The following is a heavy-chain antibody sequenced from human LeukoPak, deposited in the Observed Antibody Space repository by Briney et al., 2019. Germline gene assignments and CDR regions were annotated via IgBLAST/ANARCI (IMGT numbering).Heavy chain of an antibody. CDR1: GFTFSSHG. Sequence: PGGSLRLSCAASGFTFSSHGMNWVRQAPGKGLEWVSYISSSSSTIYYADSVKGRFTISRDNSKNTLYLQMNSLRAEDTAVYYCAKSLAVAGHFDYWGQGTLVTVSS. CDR2: ISSSSSTI. CDR3: AKSLAVAGHFDY. D-gene: IGHD6-19*01. V-gene: IGHV3-48*01. J-gene: IGHJ4*02.